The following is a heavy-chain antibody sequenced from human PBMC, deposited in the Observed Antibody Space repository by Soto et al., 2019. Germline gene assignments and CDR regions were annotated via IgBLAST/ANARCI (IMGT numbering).Heavy chain of an antibody. V-gene: IGHV3-23*01. D-gene: IGHD6-6*01. J-gene: IGHJ5*02. CDR1: GFTFSSYA. CDR3: AKGMSGSPSYNWFDP. Sequence: GGSLRLSCAASGFTFSSYAMSWVRQAPGKGLEWVSAIGGSGASTFYADSVKGRFTISRDNSKSTLYLQMNSLRAEDTAVYYCAKGMSGSPSYNWFDPWGRGTLVTVSS. CDR2: IGGSGAST.